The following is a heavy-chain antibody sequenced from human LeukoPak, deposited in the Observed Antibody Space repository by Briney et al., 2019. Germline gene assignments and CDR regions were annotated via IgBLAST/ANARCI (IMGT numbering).Heavy chain of an antibody. D-gene: IGHD6-13*01. CDR1: GFNFRSFS. CDR2: ITSSGGST. V-gene: IGHV3-23*01. CDR3: AKDPGYSSSRWLDY. J-gene: IGHJ4*02. Sequence: GGSLRLSCAASGFNFRSFSMTWVRQAPEKGLGWVSTITSSGGSTYYADSVKGRFTISRDNSKNTLYLQMNSLRAEDTAVYYCAKDPGYSSSRWLDYWGQGTLVTVSS.